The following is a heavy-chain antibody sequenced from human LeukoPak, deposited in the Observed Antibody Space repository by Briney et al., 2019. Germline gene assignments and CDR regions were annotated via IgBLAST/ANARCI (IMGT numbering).Heavy chain of an antibody. CDR1: GDSISSGSYY. J-gene: IGHJ4*02. V-gene: IGHV4-61*02. CDR3: TRDALAVAGSVY. D-gene: IGHD6-19*01. Sequence: SETLSLTCTVSGDSISSGSYYWSWIRQPADKGLEWIGRIYTGGSGYYNPALKSRVTISVDTSKNQFSLKLSSVTAADTAVYYCTRDALAVAGSVYWGQGTLVTVSS. CDR2: IYTGGSG.